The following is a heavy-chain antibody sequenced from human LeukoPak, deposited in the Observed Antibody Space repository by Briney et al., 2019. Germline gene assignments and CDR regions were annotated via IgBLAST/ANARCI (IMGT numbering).Heavy chain of an antibody. J-gene: IGHJ4*02. CDR3: ASGYSSRSSPSPFDY. CDR1: GFTFSSYS. Sequence: GGSLRLSCAASGFTFSSYSMNWVRQAPGKGLEWVSSISSSSSYIYYADSVKGRFTISRDNAKNSLYLKMNSLRAEDTAVYYCASGYSSRSSPSPFDYWGQGTLVTVSS. D-gene: IGHD6-13*01. V-gene: IGHV3-21*01. CDR2: ISSSSSYI.